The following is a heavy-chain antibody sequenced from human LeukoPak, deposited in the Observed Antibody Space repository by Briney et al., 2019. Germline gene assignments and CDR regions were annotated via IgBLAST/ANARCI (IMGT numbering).Heavy chain of an antibody. D-gene: IGHD2-15*01. Sequence: GGSLRLSCAASGFTFSNYAMSWVRQAPGKGLEWVGRIKSKTDGGTTDYAAPVKGRFTISRDDSKNTLYLQMNSLKTEDTAVYYCTTDLLISCSGGSCYRKADYWGQGTLVTVSS. J-gene: IGHJ4*02. CDR3: TTDLLISCSGGSCYRKADY. V-gene: IGHV3-15*01. CDR1: GFTFSNYA. CDR2: IKSKTDGGTT.